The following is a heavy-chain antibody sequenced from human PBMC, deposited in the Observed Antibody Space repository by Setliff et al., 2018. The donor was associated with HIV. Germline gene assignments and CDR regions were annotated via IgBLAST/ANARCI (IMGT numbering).Heavy chain of an antibody. CDR2: MNPNSGNT. J-gene: IGHJ6*03. V-gene: IGHV1-8*02. CDR1: GHTFTSSD. D-gene: IGHD6-19*01. CDR3: ARGAWYTSGWYSSRYLDV. Sequence: ASVKVSCKASGHTFTSSDINWVRQATGHGLEWMGWMNPNSGNTGYAQKFQGRVTMTRDTSIKTAYMELSSLRSEDTAVYYWARGAWYTSGWYSSRYLDVWGKGTTVTVSS.